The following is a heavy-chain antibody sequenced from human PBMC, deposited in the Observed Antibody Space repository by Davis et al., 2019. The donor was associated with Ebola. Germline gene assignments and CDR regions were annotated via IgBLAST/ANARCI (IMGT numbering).Heavy chain of an antibody. J-gene: IGHJ6*02. V-gene: IGHV3-7*03. CDR3: AKDMSRFLEWLLDGMDV. Sequence: GESLKISCAASGFTFSSYWMSWVRQAPGKGLEWVANIKQDGSEKYYVDSVKGRFTISRDNAKNSLYLQMNSLRAEDTAVYYCAKDMSRFLEWLLDGMDVWGQGTTVTVSS. CDR2: IKQDGSEK. CDR1: GFTFSSYW. D-gene: IGHD3-3*01.